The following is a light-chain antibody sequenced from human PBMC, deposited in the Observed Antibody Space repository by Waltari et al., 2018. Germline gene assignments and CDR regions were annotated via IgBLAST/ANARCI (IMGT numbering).Light chain of an antibody. Sequence: QSALTQPASVSGSPGQSIPISCIVPSNAAGRFSLFSWYQHPPGKAPKVLLYEVVKRPSGVSSRFSASKSGNTASLTISGLQADDEADYHCCSYAGTTTYVFGGGTKVTVL. CDR1: SNAAGRFSL. CDR3: CSYAGTTTYV. CDR2: EVV. J-gene: IGLJ1*01. V-gene: IGLV2-23*02.